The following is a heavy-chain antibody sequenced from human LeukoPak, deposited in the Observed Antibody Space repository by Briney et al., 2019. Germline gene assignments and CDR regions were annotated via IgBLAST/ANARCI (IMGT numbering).Heavy chain of an antibody. V-gene: IGHV1-69*06. CDR2: IIPIFGTA. CDR3: ARRARGTIAARLGFDY. D-gene: IGHD6-6*01. J-gene: IGHJ4*02. CDR1: GGTFSSYA. Sequence: RWASVTVSCKASGGTFSSYAISWVRQAPGQGLEWMGGIIPIFGTANYAQKFQGRVTITADKSTSTAYMELSSLRSEDTAVYYCARRARGTIAARLGFDYWGQGTLVTVSS.